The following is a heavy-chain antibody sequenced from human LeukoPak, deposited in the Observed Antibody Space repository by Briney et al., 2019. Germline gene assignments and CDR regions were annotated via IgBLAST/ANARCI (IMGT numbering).Heavy chain of an antibody. Sequence: PSETLSLTCAVYGGSFSGYYWSWIRQPPGKGLEWIGEINHSGSTNYNPSLKSRVTISVDTSKNQFSLKLSSVTAADTAVYYCARYYGLNGDWFDYWGQGTLVTVSS. D-gene: IGHD4-17*01. CDR2: INHSGST. CDR1: GGSFSGYY. CDR3: ARYYGLNGDWFDY. J-gene: IGHJ4*02. V-gene: IGHV4-34*01.